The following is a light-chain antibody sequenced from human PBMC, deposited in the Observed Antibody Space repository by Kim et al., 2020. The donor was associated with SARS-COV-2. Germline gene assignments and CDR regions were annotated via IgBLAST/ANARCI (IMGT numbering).Light chain of an antibody. J-gene: IGLJ3*02. V-gene: IGLV1-40*01. CDR3: QSYDSSLSDWV. Sequence: QRVTICCTGRSSTIGSRYDVHWNQHLPGTAPKLLISGNSRRPSGVPDRFSGSKSGTSASLAIPGLQAEDGADYYCQSYDSSLSDWVFGGGTQLTVL. CDR2: GNS. CDR1: SSTIGSRYD.